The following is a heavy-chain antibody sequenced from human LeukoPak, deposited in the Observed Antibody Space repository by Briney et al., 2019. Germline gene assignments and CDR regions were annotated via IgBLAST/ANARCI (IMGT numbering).Heavy chain of an antibody. V-gene: IGHV4-34*01. CDR2: INHSGST. CDR1: GXSFSGYY. CDR3: ARGLRLRVPPMDV. D-gene: IGHD5/OR15-5a*01. Sequence: PSETLSLTCAVYGXSFSGYYWSWIRQPPGKGLEWIGEINHSGSTNYNPSLKSRVTISVDTSKNQFSLKLSSVTAADTAVYYCARGLRLRVPPMDVWGQGTTVTVSS. J-gene: IGHJ6*02.